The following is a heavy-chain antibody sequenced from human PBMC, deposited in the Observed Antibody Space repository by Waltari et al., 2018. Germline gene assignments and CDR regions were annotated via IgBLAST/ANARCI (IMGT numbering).Heavy chain of an antibody. CDR2: IYYSGST. J-gene: IGHJ4*02. D-gene: IGHD6-13*01. V-gene: IGHV4-39*07. CDR1: GGPISSSSYY. CDR3: AREEQQLVRGPFDY. Sequence: QLQLQESGPGLVKPSETLSLTCTVSGGPISSSSYYWGWIRQPPGKGLEWIGSIYYSGSTYYNPSLKSRVTISVDTSKNQFSLKLSSVTAADTAVYYCAREEQQLVRGPFDYWGQGTLVTVSS.